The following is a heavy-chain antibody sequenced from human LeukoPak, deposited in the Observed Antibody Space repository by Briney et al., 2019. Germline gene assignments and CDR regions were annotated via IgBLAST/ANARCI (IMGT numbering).Heavy chain of an antibody. V-gene: IGHV4-4*07. J-gene: IGHJ5*02. D-gene: IGHD6-6*01. CDR3: ARSQAARVRWFDP. Sequence: PSETLSLTCTVSGGSISSYYWSWIRQPPGKGLEWIGRIYTSGSTNYNPSLKSRVTMSVDTSKNQFSLKLSSVTAADTAVYYSARSQAARVRWFDPWGQGTLVTVSS. CDR2: IYTSGST. CDR1: GGSISSYY.